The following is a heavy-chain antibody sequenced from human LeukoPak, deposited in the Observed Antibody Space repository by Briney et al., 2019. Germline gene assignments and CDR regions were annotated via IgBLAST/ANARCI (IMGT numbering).Heavy chain of an antibody. V-gene: IGHV1-18*01. CDR1: GYTFTSYG. CDR3: ARAPFTMVRGVSISPLGY. D-gene: IGHD3-10*01. J-gene: IGHJ4*02. Sequence: ASVKVSCKASGYTFTSYGISWVRQAPGQGLEWMGWISAYNGNTNYAQKLQGRVTMTTDTSTSTAYMELRSLRSDDTAVYYCARAPFTMVRGVSISPLGYWGQGTLVTVSS. CDR2: ISAYNGNT.